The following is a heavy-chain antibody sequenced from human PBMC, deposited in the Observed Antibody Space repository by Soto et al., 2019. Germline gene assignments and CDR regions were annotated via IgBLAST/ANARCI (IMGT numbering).Heavy chain of an antibody. V-gene: IGHV3-21*01. J-gene: IGHJ6*02. CDR1: GFTFSSYS. CDR3: ARMGSQRYYYYGMDV. Sequence: EVQLVESGGGLVKPGGSLRLSCAASGFTFSSYSMNWVRQAPGKGLEWVSSISSSSSYIYYADSVKGRFTISRDNAQXSLYLQMNSLRAEDTAVYYCARMGSQRYYYYGMDVWGQGTTVTVSS. D-gene: IGHD6-25*01. CDR2: ISSSSSYI.